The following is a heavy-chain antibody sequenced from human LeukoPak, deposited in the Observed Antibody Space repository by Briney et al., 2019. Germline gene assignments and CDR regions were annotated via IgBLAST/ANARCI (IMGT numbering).Heavy chain of an antibody. D-gene: IGHD5-24*01. Sequence: ASVKVSCKASGYTFTSYDINWVRQATGQGLEWMGWMNPNSGNTGYAQKFQGRVTMTRNTSISTAYMELGSLRSEDTAVYYCARDRVKGSEMNWFDPWGQGTLVTVSS. CDR1: GYTFTSYD. V-gene: IGHV1-8*01. CDR3: ARDRVKGSEMNWFDP. CDR2: MNPNSGNT. J-gene: IGHJ5*02.